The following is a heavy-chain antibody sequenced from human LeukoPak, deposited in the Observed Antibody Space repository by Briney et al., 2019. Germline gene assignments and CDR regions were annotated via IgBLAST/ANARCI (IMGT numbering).Heavy chain of an antibody. Sequence: PGGSLRLSCAASGFTVSSNYMSWVRQAPGKGLEWVSVIYSGGSTYYADSVKGRFTISRDNSKNTLYLQMNSLRAEDTAMYYCARRIEYSSLPFDYWGQGTLVTVSS. CDR1: GFTVSSNY. CDR3: ARRIEYSSLPFDY. D-gene: IGHD6-6*01. J-gene: IGHJ4*02. CDR2: IYSGGST. V-gene: IGHV3-53*01.